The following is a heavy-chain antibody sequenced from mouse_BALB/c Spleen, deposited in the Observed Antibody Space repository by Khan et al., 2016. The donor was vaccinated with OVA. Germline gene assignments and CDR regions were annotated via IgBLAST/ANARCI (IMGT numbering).Heavy chain of an antibody. J-gene: IGHJ4*01. CDR1: GFTFSSYG. V-gene: IGHV5-6*01. CDR2: ISSGGSYT. Sequence: VQLKESGGDLVKPGGSLKLSCAASGFTFSSYGMSWVRQTPDKRLEWVATISSGGSYTYYPDSVKGRFTISRDNAKNTLYLQMSSLKSEDTAMYYCARLYAIDYWGQGTSVTVSS. CDR3: ARLYAIDY.